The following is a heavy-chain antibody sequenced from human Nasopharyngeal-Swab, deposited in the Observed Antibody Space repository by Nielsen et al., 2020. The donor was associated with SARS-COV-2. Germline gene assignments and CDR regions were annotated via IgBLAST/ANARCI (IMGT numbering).Heavy chain of an antibody. J-gene: IGHJ6*02. CDR1: GGSFSGYY. CDR2: INHSGST. V-gene: IGHV4-34*01. D-gene: IGHD1-1*01. Sequence: SQTLSLTCAVYGGSFSGYYWSWILQPPGKGLEWIGEINHSGSTNYNPSLKSRVTISVDTSKNQFSLKLSSVTAADTAVYYCARGRRNWNDLTYYYGMDVWGQGTTVTVSS. CDR3: ARGRRNWNDLTYYYGMDV.